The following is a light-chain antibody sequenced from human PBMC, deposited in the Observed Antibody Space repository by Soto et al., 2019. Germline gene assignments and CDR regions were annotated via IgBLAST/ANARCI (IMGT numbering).Light chain of an antibody. J-gene: IGLJ1*01. V-gene: IGLV2-14*01. CDR3: SSYTCSSTYV. CDR1: DRVIGDNNY. CDR2: GVN. Sequence: QSALTQPASVSGSLGQSISISCIGTDRVIGDNNYVSWYQQHPGNVPKLRIFGVNNRPSGVSDRFSASKSGNTASLTISALQAEDEAIYYCSSYTCSSTYVFGTGTKGTVL.